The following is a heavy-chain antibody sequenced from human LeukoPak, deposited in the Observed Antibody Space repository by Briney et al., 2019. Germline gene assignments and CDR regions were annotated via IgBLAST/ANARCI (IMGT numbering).Heavy chain of an antibody. CDR2: YDGSNR. CDR3: VRDQVEYSTSSTLDY. Sequence: YDGSNRYYADSVKGRFPISRDNSKNTLYLQMNSLRSEDTAVYYCVRDQVEYSTSSTLDYWSQGTLVTVSS. V-gene: IGHV3-30*01. J-gene: IGHJ4*02. D-gene: IGHD6-6*01.